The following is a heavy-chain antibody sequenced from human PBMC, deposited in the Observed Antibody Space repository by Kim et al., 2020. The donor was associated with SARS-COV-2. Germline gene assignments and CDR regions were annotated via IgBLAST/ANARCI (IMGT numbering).Heavy chain of an antibody. Sequence: QKFQGRVTMTRDTSISTAYMELGRLRSDDTAVYYCARGDDILTGLGLVDYWGQGTLVTVSS. D-gene: IGHD3-9*01. J-gene: IGHJ4*02. V-gene: IGHV1-2*02. CDR3: ARGDDILTGLGLVDY.